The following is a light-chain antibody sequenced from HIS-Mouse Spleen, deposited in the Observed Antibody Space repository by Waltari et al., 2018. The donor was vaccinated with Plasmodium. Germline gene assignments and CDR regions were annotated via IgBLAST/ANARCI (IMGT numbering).Light chain of an antibody. CDR3: QQYYSYPFT. CDR1: QGINSY. V-gene: IGKV1-8*01. J-gene: IGKJ3*01. CDR2: AAS. Sequence: AIRMTQSPSSFSASTGDRVTITWRASQGINSYLAWYQQKPGKAPKLLIYAASTLQSGVPSRFSGSGSGTDFTLTISCLQSEDFATYYCQQYYSYPFTFGPGTKVDIK.